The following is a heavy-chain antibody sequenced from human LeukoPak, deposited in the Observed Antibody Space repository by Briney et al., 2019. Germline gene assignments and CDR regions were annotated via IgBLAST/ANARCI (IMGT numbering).Heavy chain of an antibody. CDR3: TKDSPILTV. Sequence: GSLRLSLAASGFPFGTHGMGWVRQGPGKGLGWVSALDCSWASIYYTDSVKGRFTISRENSKNTLVPQNNNLKSRDPAVYYCTKDSPILTVWGQGTMVTVSS. V-gene: IGHV3-23*01. D-gene: IGHD3-9*01. CDR2: LDCSWASI. J-gene: IGHJ3*01. CDR1: GFPFGTHG.